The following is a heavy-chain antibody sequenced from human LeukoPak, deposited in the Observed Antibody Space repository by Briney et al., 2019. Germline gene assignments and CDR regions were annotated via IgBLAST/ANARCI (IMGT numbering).Heavy chain of an antibody. J-gene: IGHJ4*02. CDR2: ISYSGST. Sequence: SGTLSLTCTVSGGSISSYYWSWIRQPPGKGLEWIGYISYSGSTNYNPSLKSRVTISADTSKNQVSLTLSSVTAADTAVYYCARHPELYFFDYWGQGTLVTVSS. CDR1: GGSISSYY. CDR3: ARHPELYFFDY. D-gene: IGHD3-10*01. V-gene: IGHV4-59*08.